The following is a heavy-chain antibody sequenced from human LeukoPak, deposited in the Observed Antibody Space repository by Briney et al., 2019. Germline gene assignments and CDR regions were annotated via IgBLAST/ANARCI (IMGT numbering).Heavy chain of an antibody. CDR2: VFYTGST. Sequence: SETLSLTCSVSGGSIRDYSWSWIRQPPGKGLEWIGYVFYTGSTNFDPSLKSRVTMSTNTSKNQFSLKLTSVTAADTAVYYCASHFGSGFDYWGQGTLVTVPS. CDR3: ASHFGSGFDY. J-gene: IGHJ4*02. V-gene: IGHV4-59*01. CDR1: GGSIRDYS. D-gene: IGHD3-10*01.